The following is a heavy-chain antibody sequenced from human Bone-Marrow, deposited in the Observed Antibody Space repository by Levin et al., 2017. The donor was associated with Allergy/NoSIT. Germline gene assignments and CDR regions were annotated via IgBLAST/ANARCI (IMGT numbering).Heavy chain of an antibody. CDR1: GFSFGTYA. CDR2: IGNSGGNI. D-gene: IGHD6-19*01. J-gene: IGHJ4*02. CDR3: AKSGARIVVAGRYYFDS. V-gene: IGHV3-23*01. Sequence: GSLRLSCAASGFSFGTYAMNWVRQAPGKGLEWVAGIGNSGGNIYYADSVTGRFTISRDNSKDTVFLQMNNLRVEDTAVYYCAKSGARIVVAGRYYFDSWGQGALVAVAS.